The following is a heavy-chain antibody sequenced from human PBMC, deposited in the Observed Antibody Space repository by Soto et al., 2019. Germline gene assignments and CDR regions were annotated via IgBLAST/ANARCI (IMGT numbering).Heavy chain of an antibody. CDR1: GYSFTSYW. D-gene: IGHD2-2*01. CDR3: ARGVVPAANGYYYYYYMDV. J-gene: IGHJ6*03. CDR2: IYPGDSDT. V-gene: IGHV5-51*01. Sequence: GESLKISCKGSGYSFTSYWIGWVRQMPGKGLEWMGIIYPGDSDTRYSPSVQGQVTISADKSIGTAYLQWSSLKASDTAMYYCARGVVPAANGYYYYYYMDVWGKGTTVTVSS.